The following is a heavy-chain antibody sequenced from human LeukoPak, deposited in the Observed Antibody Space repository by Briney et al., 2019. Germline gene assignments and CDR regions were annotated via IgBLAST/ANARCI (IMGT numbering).Heavy chain of an antibody. CDR3: ARAYGLDYGENDCLFDY. D-gene: IGHD4-17*01. J-gene: IGHJ4*02. CDR2: IYYSGST. CDR1: GGSISSGDYY. Sequence: SQTLSLTCTVSGGSISSGDYYWSWIRQHPGKGLEWIGYIYYSGSTYYNPSLKSRVTISVDTSKNQFSLKLSSVTAADTAVYYCARAYGLDYGENDCLFDYWGQGTLVTVSS. V-gene: IGHV4-31*03.